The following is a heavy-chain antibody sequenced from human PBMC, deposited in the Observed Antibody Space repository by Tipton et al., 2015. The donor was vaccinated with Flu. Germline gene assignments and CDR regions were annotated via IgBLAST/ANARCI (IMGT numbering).Heavy chain of an antibody. D-gene: IGHD4-11*01. CDR2: IYASGST. CDR1: GGSMTSFSYY. CDR3: ARRDYSNYVSEPKNWFDP. J-gene: IGHJ5*02. V-gene: IGHV4-61*02. Sequence: TLSLTCTVSGGSMTSFSYYWSWIRQTAGKGLEYIGRIYASGSTNYNPSLESRVTISVDTSKNQFSLRLSSVTAADTAVYYCARRDYSNYVSEPKNWFDPWGQGTLVTVSS.